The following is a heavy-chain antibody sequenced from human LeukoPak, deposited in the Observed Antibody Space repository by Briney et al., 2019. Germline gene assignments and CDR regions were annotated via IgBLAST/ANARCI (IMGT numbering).Heavy chain of an antibody. Sequence: SQTLSLTCTVSGGSISSGSYYWSWIRQPAGKGLEWIGRIYTSGSTNYNPSLKSRVTMSVDTSKNQFSLKLSSVTAADTAVYYCAREPTYGSGPFDIWGQGTMVTVSS. J-gene: IGHJ3*02. CDR3: AREPTYGSGPFDI. CDR2: IYTSGST. D-gene: IGHD3-10*01. V-gene: IGHV4-61*02. CDR1: GGSISSGSYY.